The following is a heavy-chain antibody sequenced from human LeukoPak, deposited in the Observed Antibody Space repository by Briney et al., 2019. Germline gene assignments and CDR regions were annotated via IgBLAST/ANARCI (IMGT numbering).Heavy chain of an antibody. J-gene: IGHJ4*02. CDR3: ARGVTSGDYDY. CDR1: GFTFSSYS. CDR2: ISSSSSYI. Sequence: AGSLRLSCAASGFTFSSYSMNWVRQAPGKGLEWVSSISSSSSYIYYADSVKGRFTISRDNAKNSLYLQMNSLRAEDTAVYYCARGVTSGDYDYWGQGTLVTVSS. V-gene: IGHV3-21*01. D-gene: IGHD4-17*01.